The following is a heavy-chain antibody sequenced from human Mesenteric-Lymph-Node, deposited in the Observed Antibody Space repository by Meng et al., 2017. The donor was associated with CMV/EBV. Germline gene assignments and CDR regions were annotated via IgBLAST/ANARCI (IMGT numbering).Heavy chain of an antibody. Sequence: GESLKISCAASGFNFGDYAMSWVRQAPGKGLEWVGFIRSKAYGGTTEFAASVKGRFTISRDDSQSIAYLQMNSLKSDDTAVYYCAREREAFDIWGQGTRVTVPS. CDR2: IRSKAYGGTT. CDR3: AREREAFDI. J-gene: IGHJ3*02. CDR1: GFNFGDYA. V-gene: IGHV3-49*04.